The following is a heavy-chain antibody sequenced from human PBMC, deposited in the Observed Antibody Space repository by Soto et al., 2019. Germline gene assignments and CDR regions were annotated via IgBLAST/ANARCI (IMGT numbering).Heavy chain of an antibody. CDR2: IIPIFGTA. CDR3: ARIPYYDSSGYYYPLDY. Sequence: SVKVSCKASGGTFSSYAISWVRQAPGQGLEWMGGIIPIFGTANYAQKFQGRVTITADESTSTAYMELSSLRSEDTAVYYCARIPYYDSSGYYYPLDYWGQGTLVTVSS. J-gene: IGHJ4*02. D-gene: IGHD3-22*01. V-gene: IGHV1-69*13. CDR1: GGTFSSYA.